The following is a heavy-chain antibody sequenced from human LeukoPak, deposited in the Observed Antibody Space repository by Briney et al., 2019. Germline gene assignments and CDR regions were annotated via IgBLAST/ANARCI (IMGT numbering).Heavy chain of an antibody. CDR1: GYTFTSYG. D-gene: IGHD3-10*01. Sequence: ASVKVSCKASGYTFTSYGISWVRQAPGQGLEWMGWISAYNGNTNYAQKLQGRVTMTTDTSTSTAYMELRSLRSDDTAVYYCARGRHGPGYYGSGSYYPTSFDYWCQGTLVTVSS. CDR3: ARGRHGPGYYGSGSYYPTSFDY. J-gene: IGHJ4*02. V-gene: IGHV1-18*01. CDR2: ISAYNGNT.